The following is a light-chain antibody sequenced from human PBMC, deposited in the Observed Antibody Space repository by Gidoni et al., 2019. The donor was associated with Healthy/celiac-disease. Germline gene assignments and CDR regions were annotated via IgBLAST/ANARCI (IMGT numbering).Light chain of an antibody. J-gene: IGKJ5*01. CDR1: QSVSSY. CDR3: QQRSNWPLIT. CDR2: DAS. V-gene: IGKV3-11*01. Sequence: EIVLTQSPATLSLSPGERATLSCRASQSVSSYLAWYQQKPGQVPRLLLYDASNRATGIPARFSGSGSGTDFTLTISSLEPEDFAVYYCQQRSNWPLITCXQXTRLXIK.